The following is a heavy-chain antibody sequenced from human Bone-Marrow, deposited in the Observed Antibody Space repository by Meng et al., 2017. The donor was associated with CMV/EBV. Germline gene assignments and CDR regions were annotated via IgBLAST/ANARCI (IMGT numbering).Heavy chain of an antibody. V-gene: IGHV3-74*01. J-gene: IGHJ4*02. Sequence: ASGFTSNTNWMHWARQAPGKGLGWVSRISSDGRSSTYAESVKGRFTISRDKAKNTLYLKMKSLRAEDTAVYYCARDPDRHGYSCFEDWGQGTLVTVSS. CDR1: GFTSNTNW. CDR2: ISSDGRSS. CDR3: ARDPDRHGYSCFED. D-gene: IGHD5-18*01.